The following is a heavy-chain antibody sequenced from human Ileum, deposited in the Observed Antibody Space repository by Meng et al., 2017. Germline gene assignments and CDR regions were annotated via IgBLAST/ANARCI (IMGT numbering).Heavy chain of an antibody. J-gene: IGHJ4*02. CDR2: IYHSGST. Sequence: GSLRLSCSVSGFSIKSVTYWGWIRQPPGKGLEFIGTIYHSGSTYYNSSLKSRVTISVDMSKNEFSLKLTSVTAADTAVYFCASLNWGSPLDYWGQGTLVTVSS. V-gene: IGHV4-38-2*01. D-gene: IGHD3-16*01. CDR3: ASLNWGSPLDY. CDR1: GFSIKSVTY.